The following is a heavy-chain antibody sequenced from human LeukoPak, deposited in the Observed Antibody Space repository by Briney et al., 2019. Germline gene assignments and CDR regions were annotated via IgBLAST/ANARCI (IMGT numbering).Heavy chain of an antibody. J-gene: IGHJ4*02. CDR2: IYENGGTT. Sequence: GGSLRLSCVGSGFTFRSHAMSWVRQAPEKGLEFVSGIYENGGTTYYADSVKGRFSISRDNSKNTLYLQMNSLRAEDTAVYYCARDYYDSSGFDYWGQGTLVTVSS. CDR1: GFTFRSHA. CDR3: ARDYYDSSGFDY. D-gene: IGHD3-22*01. V-gene: IGHV3-23*01.